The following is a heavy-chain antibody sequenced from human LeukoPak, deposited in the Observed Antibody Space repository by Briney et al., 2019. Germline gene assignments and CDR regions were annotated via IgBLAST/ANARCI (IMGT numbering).Heavy chain of an antibody. Sequence: PSETLSLTCTVSGGSISSTSYYWGWIRQPPGKGLEWIGYIYYSGSTNYNPSLKSRVTISVDTSKNQFSLKLSSVTAADTAVYYCAKGHHSSSWHYYYYGMDVWGQGTTVTVSS. CDR1: GGSISSTSYY. J-gene: IGHJ6*02. V-gene: IGHV4-61*05. CDR2: IYYSGST. CDR3: AKGHHSSSWHYYYYGMDV. D-gene: IGHD6-13*01.